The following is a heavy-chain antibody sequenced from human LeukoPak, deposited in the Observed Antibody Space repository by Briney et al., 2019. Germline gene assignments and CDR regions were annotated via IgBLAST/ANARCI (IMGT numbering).Heavy chain of an antibody. CDR3: AKEVIAAAGRGTNWFDP. V-gene: IGHV3-30*18. CDR1: GFTFSSYG. CDR2: ISYDGSNK. J-gene: IGHJ5*02. Sequence: GGSLRLSCAASGFTFSSYGMHWVRQAPGKGLEGVAVISYDGSNKYYADSMKGRFTISRDNSKNTLYLQMNSLRAEDTAVYYCAKEVIAAAGRGTNWFDPWGQGTLVTVSS. D-gene: IGHD6-13*01.